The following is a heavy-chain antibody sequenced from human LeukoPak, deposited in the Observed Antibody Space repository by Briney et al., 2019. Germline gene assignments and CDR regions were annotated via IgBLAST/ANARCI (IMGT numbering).Heavy chain of an antibody. CDR3: ARVPSDIPFDY. V-gene: IGHV1-18*01. Sequence: ASVKVCCKASGYTFISYGISWVRQAPGQGLEWMGWISAYNGNTNYAQKLQGRVTMTTDTSTSTAYMELRSLRSDDTAVYYCARVPSDIPFDYWGQGTLVTVSS. CDR1: GYTFISYG. D-gene: IGHD3-9*01. J-gene: IGHJ4*02. CDR2: ISAYNGNT.